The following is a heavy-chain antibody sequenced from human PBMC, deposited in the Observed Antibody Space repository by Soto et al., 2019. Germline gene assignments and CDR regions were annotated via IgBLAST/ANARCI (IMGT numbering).Heavy chain of an antibody. V-gene: IGHV1-69*13. Sequence: SVKVSCKASGDTFGRFTINWVRQAPGQGLEWMGGIKPISDITNYAQRFQGRVTFTADASTSTVYLELSSLRSEDTAMYYCARDPSTINKLIGVWFDPWGQGTLVPVS. CDR1: GDTFGRFT. CDR3: ARDPSTINKLIGVWFDP. CDR2: IKPISDIT. J-gene: IGHJ5*02. D-gene: IGHD4-4*01.